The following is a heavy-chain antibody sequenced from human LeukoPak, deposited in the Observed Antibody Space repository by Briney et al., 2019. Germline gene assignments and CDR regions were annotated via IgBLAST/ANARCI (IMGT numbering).Heavy chain of an antibody. D-gene: IGHD2-2*01. Sequence: SVKVSCKASGYTFTSYYMHWVRQAPGQGLEWMGGSIPIFGTANYAQKFQGRVTITADESTSTAYMELSSLRSEDTAVYYCARASAYQLLLDYWGQVTLVTVSS. V-gene: IGHV1-69*13. J-gene: IGHJ4*02. CDR2: SIPIFGTA. CDR1: GYTFTSYY. CDR3: ARASAYQLLLDY.